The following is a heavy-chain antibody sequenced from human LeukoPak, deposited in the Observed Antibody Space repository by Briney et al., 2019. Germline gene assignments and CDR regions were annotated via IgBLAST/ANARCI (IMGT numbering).Heavy chain of an antibody. D-gene: IGHD5-18*01. V-gene: IGHV3-21*01. CDR2: ISSDSGTM. Sequence: GGSLRLSCTASGFSFSTSTMNWVRQAQGKGPEWVSSISSDSGTMYYAVSVRGRFTISRDNAKNSLYLQMNSLRAEDTAVYYCARGGIQPRNGGPDIWGQGTMVTVSS. J-gene: IGHJ3*02. CDR3: ARGGIQPRNGGPDI. CDR1: GFSFSTST.